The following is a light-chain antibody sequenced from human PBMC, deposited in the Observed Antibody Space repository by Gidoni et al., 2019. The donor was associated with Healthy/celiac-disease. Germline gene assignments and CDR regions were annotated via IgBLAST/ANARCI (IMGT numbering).Light chain of an antibody. J-gene: IGKJ5*01. CDR1: QGISSY. CDR3: QQLNRYPPIT. CDR2: AAS. Sequence: DIQLTQSPSFLSASVGDRVTITCRASQGISSYLAWYQQTPGKAPKLLIYAASTLQSGVPSRFSGSGSGTEFTLTISSLQPEDFATYYCQQLNRYPPITFGQGTRLEIK. V-gene: IGKV1-9*01.